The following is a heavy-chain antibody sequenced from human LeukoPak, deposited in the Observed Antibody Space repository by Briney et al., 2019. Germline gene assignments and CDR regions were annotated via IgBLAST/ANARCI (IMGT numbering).Heavy chain of an antibody. J-gene: IGHJ4*02. D-gene: IGHD2-15*01. CDR1: GGSIYSRSYY. CDR2: MYYKGET. V-gene: IGHV4-39*07. CDR3: ARGPDLVVAAMFQYYFDY. Sequence: SETLSLTCTVSGGSIYSRSYYWGWVRQPPGRGLEWIGSMYYKGETYLNPSLKSRVTISHTSKNQFSLKLKPVTAADTAVYYCARGPDLVVAAMFQYYFDYWGQGTLVTVSS.